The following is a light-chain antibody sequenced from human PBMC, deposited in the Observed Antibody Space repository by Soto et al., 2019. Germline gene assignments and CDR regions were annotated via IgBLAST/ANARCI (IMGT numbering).Light chain of an antibody. V-gene: IGKV3-20*01. CDR2: TVS. CDR1: PTITSTF. Sequence: EIVLTQSPGTLSLSPGDTATLSSRASPTITSTFLSWYQQKPGQAPRLLIYTVSTRATGIPDRFRGSGSGTNFTLNISRLEPDDFAVYYCQQCGSSPWTCGQGTKVEIK. J-gene: IGKJ1*01. CDR3: QQCGSSPWT.